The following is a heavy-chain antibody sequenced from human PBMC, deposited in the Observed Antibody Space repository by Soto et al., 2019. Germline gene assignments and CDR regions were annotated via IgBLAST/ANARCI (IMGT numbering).Heavy chain of an antibody. V-gene: IGHV3-53*01. D-gene: IGHD3-3*01. CDR2: IDTAGRA. CDR3: ARGATYYDFWSGHYTSYTYYGMDV. Sequence: EVQLVESGGGLIQPGGSLRVSCAASEFTVSSNYMTWVRPAPGKGLEWVSVIDTAGRANYAESVKGRFTNSRDNSKNTLYLQMNSLRVEDTAVYYCARGATYYDFWSGHYTSYTYYGMDVWGQGTTVTVS. J-gene: IGHJ6*02. CDR1: EFTVSSNY.